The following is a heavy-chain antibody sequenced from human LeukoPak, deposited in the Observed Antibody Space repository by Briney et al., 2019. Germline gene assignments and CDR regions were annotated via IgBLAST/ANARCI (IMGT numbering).Heavy chain of an antibody. CDR3: ASSPVTTSCSDY. J-gene: IGHJ4*02. D-gene: IGHD4-17*01. V-gene: IGHV4-61*02. CDR2: IYTSGST. CDR1: GGSISSGSYY. Sequence: SETMSLTCTVSGGSISSGSYYWSWIRQPAGRGLEWIGRIYTSGSTNYNPSLKSRVTISVDTSKNQFSLKLSSVTAADTAVYYCASSPVTTSCSDYWGQGTLVTVSS.